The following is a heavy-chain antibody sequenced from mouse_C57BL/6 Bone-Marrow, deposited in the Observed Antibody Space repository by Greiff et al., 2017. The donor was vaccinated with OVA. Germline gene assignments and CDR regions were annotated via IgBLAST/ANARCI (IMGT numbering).Heavy chain of an antibody. Sequence: VQLKESGAELVKPGASVKLSCTASGFNIKDYYMHWVKQRTEQGLEWIGRIDPEDGETKYARKFQGKATITADTSSNTAYLQLSSLTSEDTAVYYCARDGYYVDYWGQGTTLTVSS. D-gene: IGHD2-3*01. CDR1: GFNIKDYY. V-gene: IGHV14-2*01. CDR2: IDPEDGET. CDR3: ARDGYYVDY. J-gene: IGHJ2*01.